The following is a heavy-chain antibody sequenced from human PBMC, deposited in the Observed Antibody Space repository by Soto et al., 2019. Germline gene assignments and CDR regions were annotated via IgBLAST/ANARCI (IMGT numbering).Heavy chain of an antibody. J-gene: IGHJ6*02. CDR1: GFTFSSYW. V-gene: IGHV3-7*01. CDR3: AREIYDFWSGYYTLYYYYYGMDV. Sequence: GGSLRLSCAASGFTFSSYWMSWVRQAPGKGLEWVANIKQDGSEKYYVDSVKGRFTISRDNAKNSLYLQMNSLRAEDTAVYYCAREIYDFWSGYYTLYYYYYGMDVWGQGTTVTVSS. D-gene: IGHD3-3*01. CDR2: IKQDGSEK.